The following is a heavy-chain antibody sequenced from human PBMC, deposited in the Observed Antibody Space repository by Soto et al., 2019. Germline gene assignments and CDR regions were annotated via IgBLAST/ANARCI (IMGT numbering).Heavy chain of an antibody. Sequence: EVQLLESGGDLVQPGGSLRLSCAASGFNVGAFAVNWVRQAPGKGLEWVSGISVSDAFIYYADSVRGRFSISRDASENILYMQMNSLSVDDTALYYCTSETVAGITGLDYWGPGTLVTVSS. CDR3: TSETVAGITGLDY. CDR1: GFNVGAFA. V-gene: IGHV3-23*01. J-gene: IGHJ4*02. D-gene: IGHD1-20*01. CDR2: ISVSDAFI.